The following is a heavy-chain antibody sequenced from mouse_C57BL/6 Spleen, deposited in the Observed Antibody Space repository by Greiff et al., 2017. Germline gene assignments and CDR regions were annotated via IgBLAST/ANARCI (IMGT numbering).Heavy chain of an antibody. CDR2: TFYSGIT. V-gene: IGHV3-3*01. CDR1: GFSINSDCY. CDR3: ARFDGYYWYFDV. Sequence: EVQRVESGPSLVRPSQTLSLTCTVTGFSINSDCYWIWIRQFPGNKLEYIGYTFYSGITYYNPSLESRTYITRDTSKNQFSLKLSSVTTEDTATYYCARFDGYYWYFDVWGTGTTVTVSS. D-gene: IGHD2-3*01. J-gene: IGHJ1*03.